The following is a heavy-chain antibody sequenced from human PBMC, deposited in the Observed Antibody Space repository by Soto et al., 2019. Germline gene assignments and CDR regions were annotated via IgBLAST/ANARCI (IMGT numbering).Heavy chain of an antibody. CDR3: ARGRGIGGRLEYFQH. CDR2: INHSGST. Sequence: KSSETLSLTCAVYGGSFSGYYWSWIRQPPGKGLEWIGEINHSGSTNYNPSLKSRVTISVDTSKNQFSLKLSSVTAADTAVYYCARGRGIGGRLEYFQHWGQGTLVTVSS. CDR1: GGSFSGYY. V-gene: IGHV4-34*01. D-gene: IGHD2-15*01. J-gene: IGHJ1*01.